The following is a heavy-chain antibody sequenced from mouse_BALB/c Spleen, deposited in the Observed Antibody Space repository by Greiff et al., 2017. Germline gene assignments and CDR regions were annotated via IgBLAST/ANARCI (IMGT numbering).Heavy chain of an antibody. CDR1: GYAFTNYL. Sequence: VQLQQSGAELVRPGTSVKVSCKASGYAFTNYLIEWVKQRPGQGLEWIGVINPGSGGTNYNEKFKGKATLTADKSSSTAYMQLSSLTSDDSAVYFCARSDDPFDYWGQGTTLTVSS. D-gene: IGHD2-3*01. V-gene: IGHV1-54*03. CDR2: INPGSGGT. CDR3: ARSDDPFDY. J-gene: IGHJ2*01.